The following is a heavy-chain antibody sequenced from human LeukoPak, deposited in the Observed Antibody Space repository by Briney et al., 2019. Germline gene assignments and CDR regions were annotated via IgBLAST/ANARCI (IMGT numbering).Heavy chain of an antibody. CDR1: GGSFSGYY. V-gene: IGHV4-34*01. J-gene: IGHJ4*02. D-gene: IGHD3-3*01. CDR2: INHSGST. Sequence: SETLSLTCAVYGGSFSGYYWSWIRQPPGKGLEWIGEINHSGSTNYNPSLKSRVTISVDTSKNQFSLKLSSVTAADTAVYYCARYDFWSGLGAYWGQGTLVSVSS. CDR3: ARYDFWSGLGAY.